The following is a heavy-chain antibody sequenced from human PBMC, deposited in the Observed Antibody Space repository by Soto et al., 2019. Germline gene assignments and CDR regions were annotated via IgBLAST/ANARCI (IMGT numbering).Heavy chain of an antibody. CDR2: INHSGST. V-gene: IGHV4-34*01. J-gene: IGHJ5*02. CDR3: ARGREVLLWFGDPNWFDP. D-gene: IGHD3-10*01. Sequence: SETLSLTCAVYGGSFSGYYWSWIRQPPGKGLEWIGEINHSGSTNYNPSLKSRVTISVDTSKNQFSLKLSSVTAADTAVYYCARGREVLLWFGDPNWFDPWGQGTLVTVSS. CDR1: GGSFSGYY.